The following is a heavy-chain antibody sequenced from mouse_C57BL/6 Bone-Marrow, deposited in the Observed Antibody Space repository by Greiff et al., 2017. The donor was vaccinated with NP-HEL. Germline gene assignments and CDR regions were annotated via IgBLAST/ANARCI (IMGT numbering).Heavy chain of an antibody. Sequence: EVKLVESGPELVKPGASVKISCKASGYSFTGYYMNWVKQSPEKSLEWIGEINPSTGGTTYNQKFKAKATLTVDKSSSTAYMQLKSLTSEDSAVYYCANLLLVGGFAYWGQGTLVTVSA. D-gene: IGHD1-1*01. CDR3: ANLLLVGGFAY. CDR1: GYSFTGYY. V-gene: IGHV1-42*01. J-gene: IGHJ3*01. CDR2: INPSTGGT.